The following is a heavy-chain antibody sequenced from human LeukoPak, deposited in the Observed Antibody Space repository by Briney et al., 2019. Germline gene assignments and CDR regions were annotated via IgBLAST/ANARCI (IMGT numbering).Heavy chain of an antibody. J-gene: IGHJ4*02. D-gene: IGHD2-15*01. V-gene: IGHV3-23*01. Sequence: GGSLRLSCAASGFTFSSSAMSWVRQAPGKGLEWVSAISNNGGYTYYADSVQGRFTISRDNSKRTLCLQMNSLRAEDTAVYYCAKQLGYCSDGSCYFPYWGQGTLVTVSS. CDR1: GFTFSSSA. CDR2: ISNNGGYT. CDR3: AKQLGYCSDGSCYFPY.